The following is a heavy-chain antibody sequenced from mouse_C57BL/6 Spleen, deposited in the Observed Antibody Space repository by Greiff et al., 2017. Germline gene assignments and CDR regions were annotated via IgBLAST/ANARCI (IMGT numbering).Heavy chain of an antibody. J-gene: IGHJ2*01. CDR2: IDPNSGGT. CDR3: ASAITTALDY. V-gene: IGHV1-72*01. CDR1: GYTFTSYW. D-gene: IGHD1-2*01. Sequence: VQLQQPGAELVKPGASVKLSCKASGYTFTSYWMHWVKQRPGRGLEWIGRIDPNSGGTKYNEKFKSKATLTVDKPSSTAYIQLSRLTSEDSAVYYCASAITTALDYWGQGTTLTVSS.